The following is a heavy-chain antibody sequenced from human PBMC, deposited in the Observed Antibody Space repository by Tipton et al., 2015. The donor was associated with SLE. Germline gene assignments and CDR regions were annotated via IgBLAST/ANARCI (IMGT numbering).Heavy chain of an antibody. V-gene: IGHV4-59*01. CDR1: GGSISSYY. CDR2: IYYSGST. D-gene: IGHD3-3*01. Sequence: TLSLTCTVSGGSISSYYWSWIRQPPGKGLEWIGYIYYSGSTNYNPSLKSRVTISVDTSKNQFSLKLSSVTAADTAVYYCARDLFGKDFDLWGHGTLVTVSS. CDR3: ARDLFGKDFDL. J-gene: IGHJ2*01.